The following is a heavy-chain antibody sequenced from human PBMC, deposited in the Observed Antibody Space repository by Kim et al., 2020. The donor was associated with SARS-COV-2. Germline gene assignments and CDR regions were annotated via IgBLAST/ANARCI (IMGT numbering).Heavy chain of an antibody. Sequence: GGSLRLSCAASGFTFNTYAMSWVRQAPEKGLEWVSAINGGGSSTYYADSVKGRFTISRDNSKNTLYLQLNSLRADDSALYYCARVGSGPLVGKAYFYSWGQGTLVTVSS. CDR3: ARVGSGPLVGKAYFYS. CDR1: GFTFNTYA. D-gene: IGHD1-26*01. J-gene: IGHJ4*02. V-gene: IGHV3-23*01. CDR2: INGGGSST.